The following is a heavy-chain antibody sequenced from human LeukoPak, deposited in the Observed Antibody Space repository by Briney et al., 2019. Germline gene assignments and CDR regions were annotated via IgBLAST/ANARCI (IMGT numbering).Heavy chain of an antibody. V-gene: IGHV4-38-2*02. CDR1: GYSISSGYY. Sequence: PSETLSLTCTVSGYSISSGYYWGWIRQPPGKGLEWIGSIYHSGSTYYNPSLKSRVTISVDTSKNQFSLNLNSVTAADTAVYYCARDSYGRRFDYWGHGSLVTVSS. CDR3: ARDSYGRRFDY. J-gene: IGHJ4*01. D-gene: IGHD3-10*01. CDR2: IYHSGST.